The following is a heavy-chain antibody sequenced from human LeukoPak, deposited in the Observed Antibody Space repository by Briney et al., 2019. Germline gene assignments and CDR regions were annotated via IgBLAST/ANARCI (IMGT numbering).Heavy chain of an antibody. CDR3: ASRWVLTGEPY. V-gene: IGHV4-4*02. Sequence: PSETLSLTCAVSGGSISSSKWWSWVRQPPGKGLEWIGEISQSGSTNYNPSLKSRVTISVDKSKNQFSLKLTSVTAADTAVYYCASRWVLTGEPYWGQGTLVTVSS. D-gene: IGHD7-27*01. J-gene: IGHJ4*02. CDR2: ISQSGST. CDR1: GGSISSSKW.